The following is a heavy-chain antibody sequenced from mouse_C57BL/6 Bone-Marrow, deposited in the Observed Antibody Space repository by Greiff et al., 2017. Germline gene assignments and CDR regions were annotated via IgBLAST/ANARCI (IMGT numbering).Heavy chain of an antibody. Sequence: QVQLQQPGAELVRPGSSVKLSCKASGYTFTSYWMHWVKQRPIQGLEWIGNIDPSDSETHYNQKFKDKATLTVDKSSSTAYMQLSSLTSKDSAVYYWARGGYYYGRRDYAMDYWGQGTSVTVSS. CDR2: IDPSDSET. J-gene: IGHJ4*01. V-gene: IGHV1-52*01. CDR3: ARGGYYYGRRDYAMDY. CDR1: GYTFTSYW. D-gene: IGHD1-1*01.